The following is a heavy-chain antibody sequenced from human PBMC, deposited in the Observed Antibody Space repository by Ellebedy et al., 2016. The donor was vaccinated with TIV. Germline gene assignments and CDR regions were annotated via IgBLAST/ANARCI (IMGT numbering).Heavy chain of an antibody. CDR2: TSYDGRNE. CDR1: GFTFRNYH. Sequence: PGGSLRLSCSASGFTFRNYHMQWVRQAPGKGLEWVEFTSYDGRNEYYADSVRGRFTISRDNSKNTLYMQMNSLSPEDTAVYYWSRNPPQRAHPFDIWGQGTRVTVSS. V-gene: IGHV3-30*03. CDR3: SRNPPQRAHPFDI. J-gene: IGHJ3*02.